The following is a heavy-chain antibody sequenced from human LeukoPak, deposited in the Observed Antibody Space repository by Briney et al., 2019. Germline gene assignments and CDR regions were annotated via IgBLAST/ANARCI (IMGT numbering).Heavy chain of an antibody. J-gene: IGHJ3*02. V-gene: IGHV3-21*01. CDR1: GFTFSSYS. Sequence: PGGSLRLSCAASGFTFSSYSMNWGRQAPGKGLEWVSSISSSSSYIYYADSVKGRFTISRDNAKNSLYLQMNSLRAEDTAVYYCARVPYDFWSDDAFDIWGQGTMVTVSS. CDR3: ARVPYDFWSDDAFDI. D-gene: IGHD3-3*01. CDR2: ISSSSSYI.